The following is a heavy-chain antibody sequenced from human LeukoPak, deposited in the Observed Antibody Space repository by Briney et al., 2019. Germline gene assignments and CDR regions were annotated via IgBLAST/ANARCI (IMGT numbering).Heavy chain of an antibody. Sequence: EASVKVFCKASGYTFTGYYMHWVRQAPGQGLEWMGRINPNSGGTNYAQKFQGRVTMTRDTSISTAYMELSRLRSDDTAVYYCAREVVSTPIAAGVVDYWGQGTLVTVSS. J-gene: IGHJ4*02. CDR3: AREVVSTPIAAGVVDY. CDR2: INPNSGGT. D-gene: IGHD6-13*01. CDR1: GYTFTGYY. V-gene: IGHV1-2*06.